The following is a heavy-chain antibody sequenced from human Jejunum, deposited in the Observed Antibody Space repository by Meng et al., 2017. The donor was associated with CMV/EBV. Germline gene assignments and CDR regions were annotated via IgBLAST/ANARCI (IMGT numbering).Heavy chain of an antibody. Sequence: EASGFTFSSYGMHWVRQAPGKGLEWVAFIRFDGNNEYFGDSVRGRFTISRDNSKNTLYLQMNSLRVDDTAVYYCATDYRIGAGPNWGQGTLVTVSS. J-gene: IGHJ4*02. CDR3: ATDYRIGAGPN. CDR2: IRFDGNNE. V-gene: IGHV3-30*02. D-gene: IGHD6-13*01. CDR1: GFTFSSYG.